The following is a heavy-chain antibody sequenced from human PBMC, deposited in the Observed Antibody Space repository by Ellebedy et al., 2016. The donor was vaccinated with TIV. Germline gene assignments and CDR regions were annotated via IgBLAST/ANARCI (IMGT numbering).Heavy chain of an antibody. CDR2: VKQDGSEE. D-gene: IGHD6-19*01. CDR1: GFTFSNYW. V-gene: IGHV3-7*01. Sequence: GGSLRLSCEASGFTFSNYWMTWVRQAPGKGLEWVANVKQDGSEENYVDSVKGRFSISRDNTRSSLYVQMNGLRPEDTAVYYCARDQWLGRAYYFDYWGQGTLVTVSS. CDR3: ARDQWLGRAYYFDY. J-gene: IGHJ4*02.